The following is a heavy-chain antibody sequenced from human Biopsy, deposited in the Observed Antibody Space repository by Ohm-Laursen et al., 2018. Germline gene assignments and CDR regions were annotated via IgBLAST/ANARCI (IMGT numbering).Heavy chain of an antibody. J-gene: IGHJ4*02. CDR3: ARGVTIFADLITRIDY. CDR1: GYTFTSYG. Sequence: SVKVSCNASGYTFTSYGIPWVRQAPGQGLEWMGWINPNNGNTSYAQMLQGRVTMTRDTSTSTAYMELRGLRSDDTAVYYCARGVTIFADLITRIDYWGQGTLVTVSS. CDR2: INPNNGNT. V-gene: IGHV1-18*01. D-gene: IGHD3-3*01.